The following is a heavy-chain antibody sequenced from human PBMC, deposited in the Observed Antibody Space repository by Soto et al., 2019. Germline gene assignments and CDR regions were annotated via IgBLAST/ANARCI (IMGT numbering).Heavy chain of an antibody. V-gene: IGHV5-51*01. J-gene: IGHJ4*02. Sequence: PRESLKISCTVSGYTFSTYWIGWVRQMPGKGLECMGIIYPADSDTRYSPSFQGQVSISVDQSITTAYLEWSSLKASDSAIYYCARLPSISGRYYFDYWGQGTLVTVSS. CDR2: IYPADSDT. CDR1: GYTFSTYW. D-gene: IGHD1-1*01. CDR3: ARLPSISGRYYFDY.